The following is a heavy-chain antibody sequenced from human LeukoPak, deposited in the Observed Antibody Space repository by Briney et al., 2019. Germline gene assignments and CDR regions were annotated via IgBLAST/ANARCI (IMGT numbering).Heavy chain of an antibody. CDR2: IIPIFGTA. J-gene: IGHJ3*02. CDR1: GGTSSSYA. CDR3: ARDLGVVVPNDAFDI. V-gene: IGHV1-69*01. Sequence: SVKVSCKASGGTSSSYAISWVRQAPGQGLEWMGGIIPIFGTANYAQKFQGRVTITADESTSTAYMELSSLRSEDTAVYYCARDLGVVVPNDAFDIWGQGTMVTVSS. D-gene: IGHD2-2*01.